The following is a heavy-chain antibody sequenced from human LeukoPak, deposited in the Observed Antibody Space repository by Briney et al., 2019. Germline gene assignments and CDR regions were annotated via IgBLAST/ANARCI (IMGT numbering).Heavy chain of an antibody. D-gene: IGHD6-6*01. J-gene: IGHJ6*03. Sequence: GGSLRLSCAASGFTFSSYEMNWVRQAPGKGLEWVSYISSSGSTIYYADSVKGRFTISRDNAKNSLYLQMNSLRAEDDTAVYYCARGFSSSIPYSYYYYLDVWGKGTTVTVSS. CDR2: ISSSGSTI. CDR3: ARGFSSSIPYSYYYYLDV. V-gene: IGHV3-48*03. CDR1: GFTFSSYE.